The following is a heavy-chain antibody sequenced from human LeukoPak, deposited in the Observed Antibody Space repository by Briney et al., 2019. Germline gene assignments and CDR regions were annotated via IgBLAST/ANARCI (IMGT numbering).Heavy chain of an antibody. V-gene: IGHV1-18*01. CDR1: GYTFTSYG. D-gene: IGHD3-10*01. CDR3: ARDPRPIWFGPYFDY. CDR2: ISAYNGNA. J-gene: IGHJ4*02. Sequence: GASVKVSCKASGYTFTSYGISWVRQAPGQGLEWMGWISAYNGNANYAQKLQGRVTMTTDTSTSTAYMELRSLRSDDTAVYYCARDPRPIWFGPYFDYWGQGTLVTVSS.